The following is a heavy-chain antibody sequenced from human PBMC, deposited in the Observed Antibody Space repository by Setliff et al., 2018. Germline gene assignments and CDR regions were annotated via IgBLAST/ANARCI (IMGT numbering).Heavy chain of an antibody. J-gene: IGHJ4*02. Sequence: SETLSLTCTVSGYSISSGYYWGWIRQPPGKGLEWIGFIFYSGYTHYNPSLKSRVTMSVDVSRDQFSLELSSVTAADTAVYFCARGSGRGYSYGLFDYWGQGSLVTV. CDR1: GYSISSGYY. CDR2: IFYSGYT. D-gene: IGHD5-18*01. CDR3: ARGSGRGYSYGLFDY. V-gene: IGHV4-38-2*02.